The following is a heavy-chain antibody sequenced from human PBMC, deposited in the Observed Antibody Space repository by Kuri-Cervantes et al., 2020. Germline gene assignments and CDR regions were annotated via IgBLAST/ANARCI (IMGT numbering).Heavy chain of an antibody. Sequence: ASVKVSCKASGYTFTGYYMHWVRQAPGQGLEWMGWINPNSGGTNYAQKFQGRVTMTRDASISTAYMELSRLRSDDTAVYYCARDNDAGGDCNCWGQGTLVTVSS. CDR2: INPNSGGT. D-gene: IGHD1-1*01. CDR3: ARDNDAGGDCNC. CDR1: GYTFTGYY. J-gene: IGHJ4*02. V-gene: IGHV1-2*02.